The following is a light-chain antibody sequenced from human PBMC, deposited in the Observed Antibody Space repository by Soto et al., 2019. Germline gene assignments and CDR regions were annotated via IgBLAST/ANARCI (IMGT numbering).Light chain of an antibody. CDR2: GAS. CDR3: QQYNNWPPIT. Sequence: IVMAQSPAALSVSPLDRATLSCSASQSVSSNLAWYQQKPGQAPRLLIYGASTRATGIPARFSGSGAGTEFTLTISSLQSEDFAVYYCQQYNNWPPITFGQGTRLEIK. CDR1: QSVSSN. J-gene: IGKJ5*01. V-gene: IGKV3-15*01.